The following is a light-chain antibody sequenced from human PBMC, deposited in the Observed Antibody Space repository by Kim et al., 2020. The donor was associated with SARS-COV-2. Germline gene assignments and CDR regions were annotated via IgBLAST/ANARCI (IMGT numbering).Light chain of an antibody. CDR3: QHYNNWPPWT. J-gene: IGKJ1*01. CDR2: AAS. CDR1: QSVSSN. V-gene: IGKV3-15*01. Sequence: SPGERATLSCRASQSVSSNLAWYQQKPGQAPRLLIYAASTRATGIPARFSGSGSGTEFTLTVSSLQSEDFGVYYCQHYNNWPPWTFGQGTKVDIK.